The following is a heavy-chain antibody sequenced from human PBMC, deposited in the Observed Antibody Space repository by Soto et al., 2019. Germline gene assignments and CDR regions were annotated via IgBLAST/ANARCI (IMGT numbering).Heavy chain of an antibody. V-gene: IGHV4-59*01. CDR1: HGSISRYY. CDR3: AREADPLFCSGGSCYGGWFDS. D-gene: IGHD2-15*01. J-gene: IGHJ5*01. Sequence: ETLSLPCTFSHGSISRYYGNGTRPWPGKGLELIGYIYYSGSTNCNPSLKSRVTVSLATSKNQFSLKLTSVTAADTAVYYCAREADPLFCSGGSCYGGWFDSWGQGTQVTVSS. CDR2: IYYSGST.